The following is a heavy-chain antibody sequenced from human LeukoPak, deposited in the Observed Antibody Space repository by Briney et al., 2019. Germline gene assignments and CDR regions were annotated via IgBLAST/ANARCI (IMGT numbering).Heavy chain of an antibody. Sequence: PGGSLRLSCAASGFTFDDYAMHWVRQAPGKGLEWVSGISWNSGSIGYADSVKGRFTISRDNAKNSLYLQMNSLRAEDTASYYCAKDNSDYYDSSGYYVNWGQGTLVTVSS. D-gene: IGHD3-22*01. V-gene: IGHV3-9*01. J-gene: IGHJ4*02. CDR3: AKDNSDYYDSSGYYVN. CDR2: ISWNSGSI. CDR1: GFTFDDYA.